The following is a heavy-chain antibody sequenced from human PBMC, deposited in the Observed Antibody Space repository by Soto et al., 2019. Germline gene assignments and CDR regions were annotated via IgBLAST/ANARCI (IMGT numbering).Heavy chain of an antibody. J-gene: IGHJ4*02. V-gene: IGHV1-69*01. Sequence: QLHLVQSGAEVKKPGSSLKVSCKASGGTFSNSGISWVRQAPGQGLEWMGGIIPIFDTTNYAQKLQGRITMIAEESTNTVYMELRNLRSADTGVSDCARAPIVVTVTLHENYFDSRGQGPLATVSS. CDR2: IIPIFDTT. D-gene: IGHD2-15*01. CDR3: ARAPIVVTVTLHENYFDS. CDR1: GGTFSNSG.